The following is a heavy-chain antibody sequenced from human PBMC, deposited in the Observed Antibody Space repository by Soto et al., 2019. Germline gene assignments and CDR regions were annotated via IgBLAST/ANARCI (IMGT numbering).Heavy chain of an antibody. Sequence: QVHLQESGPGLVKPSEPLSLTCTVSGGSINNHYWSWIRQPPGKGLEWIGYIYYTGSTNYNPSLKSLVTMSVDTSKNQCSLNLTSLTAADTAIYYCARANWYSEYWGQGTLVTVSS. CDR3: ARANWYSEY. J-gene: IGHJ4*02. CDR1: GGSINNHY. V-gene: IGHV4-59*11. D-gene: IGHD7-27*01. CDR2: IYYTGST.